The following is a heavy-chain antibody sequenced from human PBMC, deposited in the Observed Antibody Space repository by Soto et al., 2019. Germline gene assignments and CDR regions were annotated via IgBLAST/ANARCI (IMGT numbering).Heavy chain of an antibody. CDR3: ARKGYGGRWSLDY. D-gene: IGHD2-15*01. CDR1: GFTFSSYG. J-gene: IGHJ4*02. CDR2: ISYDGNRK. V-gene: IGHV3-30*03. Sequence: QVQLVESGGGVVQPGRSLRLSCAASGFTFSSYGMHWARQAPGEGLEWVAVISYDGNRKYYADSVKGRFTISRDFSKNTVDLHMNSLRVEDTAVYFCARKGYGGRWSLDYWGQGILVPVSS.